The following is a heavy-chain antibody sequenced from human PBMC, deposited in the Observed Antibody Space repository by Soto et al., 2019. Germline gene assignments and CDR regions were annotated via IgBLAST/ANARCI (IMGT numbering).Heavy chain of an antibody. J-gene: IGHJ6*02. CDR3: AKDIIICSSSSCYTYYYYGLDV. V-gene: IGHV3-23*01. CDR1: GFTFSNYA. Sequence: GGSLRLSCAASGFTFSNYAVSWVRQDPGEGLEWVSSIGASGGDTYYADSVKGRFTISRDNSKNTLYLQMNSLRAEDTAVYFCAKDIIICSSSSCYTYYYYGLDVWGQGTTVTVSS. D-gene: IGHD2-2*02. CDR2: IGASGGDT.